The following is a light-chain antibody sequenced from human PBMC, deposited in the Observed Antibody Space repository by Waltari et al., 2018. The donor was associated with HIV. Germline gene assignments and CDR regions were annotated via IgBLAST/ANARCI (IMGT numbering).Light chain of an antibody. CDR3: AAWDDSLSGRV. V-gene: IGLV1-47*01. CDR1: NSNIGSTY. J-gene: IGLJ3*02. Sequence: QSVLTQPPSASGTPGQRVTISCSGSNSNIGSTYVYWYQQLPGTTPKLLIYRNNRRPAGGPERFSGSRSGTSASLAISGLRSEDEADYYCAAWDDSLSGRVFGGGTKVTVL. CDR2: RNN.